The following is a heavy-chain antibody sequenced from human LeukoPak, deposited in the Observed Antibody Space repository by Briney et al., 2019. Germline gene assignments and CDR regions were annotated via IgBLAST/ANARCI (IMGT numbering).Heavy chain of an antibody. J-gene: IGHJ4*02. Sequence: GGSLRLSCAASGFTFDDYAMHWVRQAPGKGLEWVSGISWNSGSIGYADSVKGRFTISRDNAKNSLYLQMNSLRAEDTALYYCAKDNGYSPRYFDYWGQGTLVTVSS. V-gene: IGHV3-9*01. D-gene: IGHD5-18*01. CDR1: GFTFDDYA. CDR3: AKDNGYSPRYFDY. CDR2: ISWNSGSI.